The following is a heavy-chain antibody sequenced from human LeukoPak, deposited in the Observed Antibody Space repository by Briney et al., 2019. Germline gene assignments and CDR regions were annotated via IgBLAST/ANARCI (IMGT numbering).Heavy chain of an antibody. D-gene: IGHD5-24*01. CDR2: IIPIFGTA. V-gene: IGHV1-69*01. J-gene: IGHJ6*02. CDR1: GGTFSSYA. Sequence: SVKVSCTASGGTFSSYAISWVRQAPGQGLEWMGGIIPIFGTANYAQKFQGRDTITADESTSTAYMELSSLRSEDTAVYYCARDNLMAQNYYYGMDVWGQGTTVTVSS. CDR3: ARDNLMAQNYYYGMDV.